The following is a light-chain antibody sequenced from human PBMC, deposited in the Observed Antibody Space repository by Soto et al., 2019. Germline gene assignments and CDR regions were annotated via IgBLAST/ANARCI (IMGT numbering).Light chain of an antibody. J-gene: IGLJ1*01. CDR1: SGDIGSYNR. CDR2: EVT. CDR3: SSYTNINTRACV. V-gene: IGLV2-14*01. Sequence: LTQPASVSGSPGQSITISCTGTSGDIGSYNRVSWYQQHPGKAPKLTIYEVTDRPSGVSNRFSGSKSGNTASLTISGLQAEDEAEYYCSSYTNINTRACVFGTGTKVTVL.